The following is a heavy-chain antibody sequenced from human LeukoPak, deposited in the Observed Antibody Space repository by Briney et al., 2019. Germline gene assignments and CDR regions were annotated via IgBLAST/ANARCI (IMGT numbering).Heavy chain of an antibody. CDR1: GFTVSNNY. V-gene: IGHV3-53*01. Sequence: GGSLRLSCAASGFTVSNNYMSWVRQAPGKGLEWVSVIYSGGSTYYADSVKGRFTISRDTSKNTLSLQMNSLIAEDTAVYYCASLSLGHYWGQGTLVTVSS. CDR2: IYSGGST. J-gene: IGHJ4*02. D-gene: IGHD6-6*01. CDR3: ASLSLGHY.